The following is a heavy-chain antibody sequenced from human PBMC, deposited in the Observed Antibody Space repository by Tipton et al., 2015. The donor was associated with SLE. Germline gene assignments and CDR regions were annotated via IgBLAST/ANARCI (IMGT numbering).Heavy chain of an antibody. J-gene: IGHJ4*02. CDR3: ARRGISGNSYDY. CDR2: IYSSGST. CDR1: GGSINSDDYH. D-gene: IGHD3-10*01. V-gene: IGHV4-61*02. Sequence: LRLSCTVSGGSINSDDYHWSWIRQPAGKGLEWIGRIYSSGSTNYTPSLKSRVTISVDTSKNQMSLKLTSVTAADTAVYYCARRGISGNSYDYWGQGTLVTVSS.